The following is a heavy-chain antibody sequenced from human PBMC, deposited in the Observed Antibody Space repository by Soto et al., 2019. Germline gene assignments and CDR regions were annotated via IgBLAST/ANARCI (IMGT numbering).Heavy chain of an antibody. CDR1: GGCISSYY. D-gene: IGHD5-18*01. Sequence: SNTVSLNCINSGGCISSYYWSWIRQPAGKGLEWIGRISNSGSTGYNPSLKTRLSMSVDRSKNQFTLRLTSVTAADTAVYFCATESGSTYGYFDYWGQGTQVTVSS. CDR2: ISNSGST. J-gene: IGHJ4*02. CDR3: ATESGSTYGYFDY. V-gene: IGHV4-4*07.